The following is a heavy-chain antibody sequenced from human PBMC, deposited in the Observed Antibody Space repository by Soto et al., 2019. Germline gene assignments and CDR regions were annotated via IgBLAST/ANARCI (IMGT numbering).Heavy chain of an antibody. CDR1: GGSINSGGYC. CDR3: ARGYRQSGYSSSWVFDD. V-gene: IGHV4-31*03. D-gene: IGHD6-13*01. CDR2: MYDSGTP. Sequence: QVQLRESGPGLVQPSQPLSLTCTVSGGSINSGGYCWNWIRQHLGKSLEWIGYMYDSGTPSYNPFPRSRVMISADTSENHFSLKLSSVTAADTAVYFCARGYRQSGYSSSWVFDDWGQGTLVNVSS. J-gene: IGHJ4*02.